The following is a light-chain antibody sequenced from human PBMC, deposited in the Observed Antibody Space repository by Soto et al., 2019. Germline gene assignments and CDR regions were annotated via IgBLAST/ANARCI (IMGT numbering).Light chain of an antibody. V-gene: IGLV1-40*01. CDR2: GNS. Sequence: QSVLTQPPSVSGAPGQRVTISCTGSSSNIGAGYNVHWYQQLPGTAPKLLIYGNSNRPSGVPDRFSGSKSGTSASLAITGLQAEGEADYYCQSYDSSLSGFGVFGGGTKLTVL. CDR3: QSYDSSLSGFGV. CDR1: SSNIGAGYN. J-gene: IGLJ3*02.